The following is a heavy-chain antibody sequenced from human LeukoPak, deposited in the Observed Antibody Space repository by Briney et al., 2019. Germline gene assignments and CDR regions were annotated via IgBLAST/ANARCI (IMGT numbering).Heavy chain of an antibody. J-gene: IGHJ4*02. CDR3: AKGRITMIVAREFDY. CDR1: GFTFSSCA. D-gene: IGHD3-22*01. CDR2: ISGSGGST. V-gene: IGHV3-23*01. Sequence: HPGGSLRLSCAASGFTFSSCAMSWVRQAPGKGLEWVSAISGSGGSTYYADSVKGRFTISRDNSKNTLYLQMNSLRAEDTAVYYCAKGRITMIVAREFDYWGQGTLVTVSS.